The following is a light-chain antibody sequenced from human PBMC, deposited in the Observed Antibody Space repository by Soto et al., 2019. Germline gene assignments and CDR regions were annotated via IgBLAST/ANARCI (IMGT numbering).Light chain of an antibody. V-gene: IGKV3-20*01. Sequence: EVVLTQSPGTLSLSPGERATLSCRASQSVSNNYFAWYQQKPGQAPRLLIFGSSDRATGTPDRFSGSGSGTDFTLPISRLEPADFAVCFCQQYGSSPPYTFGQGTKLEIK. J-gene: IGKJ2*01. CDR1: QSVSNNY. CDR3: QQYGSSPPYT. CDR2: GSS.